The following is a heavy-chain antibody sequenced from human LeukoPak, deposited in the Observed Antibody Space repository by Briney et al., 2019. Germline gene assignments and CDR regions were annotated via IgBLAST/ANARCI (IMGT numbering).Heavy chain of an antibody. CDR1: GYTFTSYY. D-gene: IGHD3-3*01. V-gene: IGHV1-46*01. CDR2: INPSGGST. Sequence: ASVKVSCKASGYTFTSYYMHWVRQAPGRGLEWMGIINPSGGSTSYAQKFQGRVTMTRDMSTSTVYMELSSLRSEDTAVYYCARESAVRFLEWLLWAFDIWGQGTMVTVSS. CDR3: ARESAVRFLEWLLWAFDI. J-gene: IGHJ3*02.